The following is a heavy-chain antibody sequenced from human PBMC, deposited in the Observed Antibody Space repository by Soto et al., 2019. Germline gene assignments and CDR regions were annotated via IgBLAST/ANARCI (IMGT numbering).Heavy chain of an antibody. V-gene: IGHV2-5*01. CDR1: GFSLSTSGVG. CDR2: IYWNDDK. CDR3: ARSYYYDSSGYYYGYFDY. J-gene: IGHJ4*02. Sequence: SGPTLVNPTQTLTLTCTFSGFSLSTSGVGMGWIRQPPGKALEWLALIYWNDDKRYSPSLKSRLTITKDTSKNQVVLTMTNMDPVDTATYYCARSYYYDSSGYYYGYFDYWGQGTLVTVSS. D-gene: IGHD3-22*01.